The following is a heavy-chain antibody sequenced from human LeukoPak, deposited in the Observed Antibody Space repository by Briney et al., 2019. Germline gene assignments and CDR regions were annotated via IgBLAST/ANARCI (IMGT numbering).Heavy chain of an antibody. CDR2: IKQDGSEK. Sequence: PGGSLRLSCAASGFTLSSYRMNWVRQAPGKGLEWVANIKQDGSEKYYVDSVKGRFTISRDNAKNSLFLQMNSLRAEDTAVYYCAKDVVAPDYWGQGTLVTVSS. V-gene: IGHV3-7*04. CDR3: AKDVVAPDY. J-gene: IGHJ4*02. D-gene: IGHD2-15*01. CDR1: GFTLSSYR.